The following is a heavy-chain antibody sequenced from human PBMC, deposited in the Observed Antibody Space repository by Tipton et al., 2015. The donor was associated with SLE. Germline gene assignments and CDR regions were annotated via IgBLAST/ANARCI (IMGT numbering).Heavy chain of an antibody. CDR2: IYSGSS. D-gene: IGHD4/OR15-4a*01. CDR1: GGSISTFF. J-gene: IGHJ4*02. CDR3: ARGDYGGQY. V-gene: IGHV4-59*01. Sequence: GLVKPSETLSLTCTVSGGSISTFFWSWIRQPPGKGLEWIGYIYSGSSYFNPSLRSRVSMSIDKSKNQFSLTMSSVTAADTAVYYCARGDYGGQYWGQGTLVTVSS.